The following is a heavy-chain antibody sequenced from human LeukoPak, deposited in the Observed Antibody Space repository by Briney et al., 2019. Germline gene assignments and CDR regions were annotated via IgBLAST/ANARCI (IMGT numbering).Heavy chain of an antibody. CDR3: ARGSGSGSSYFNYYYYMDV. CDR1: GGSISSYY. V-gene: IGHV4-59*01. J-gene: IGHJ6*03. Sequence: SETLSLTCTVSGGSISSYYWSWIRQPPGKGLEWIGYIYYSGSTNYNPSLKSRVTILVDTSKNQFSLKLSSVTAADTAVYYCARGSGSGSSYFNYYYYMDVWGKGTTVTVSS. CDR2: IYYSGST. D-gene: IGHD3-10*01.